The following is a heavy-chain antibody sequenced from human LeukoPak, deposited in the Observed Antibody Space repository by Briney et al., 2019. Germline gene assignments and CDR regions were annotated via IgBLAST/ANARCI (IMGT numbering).Heavy chain of an antibody. V-gene: IGHV3-33*01. CDR2: IWYDGSKK. J-gene: IGHJ4*02. Sequence: PGGSLRLSCAASGYXFSSHGMFWVRQAPGKGREWVAHIWYDGSKKYYADSVKGRFTISRDQSKNTLYLQMNSLTAEDTAVYYCARDVGNYDSGTSYFDYWGQGTLVTVSP. D-gene: IGHD3-10*01. CDR3: ARDVGNYDSGTSYFDY. CDR1: GYXFSSHG.